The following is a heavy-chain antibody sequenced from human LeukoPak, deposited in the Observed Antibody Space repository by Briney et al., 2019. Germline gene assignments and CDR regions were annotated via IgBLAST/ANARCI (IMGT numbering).Heavy chain of an antibody. CDR2: IYYSGST. CDR3: ARAHYDFWSGYYPNWFDP. V-gene: IGHV4-59*01. CDR1: GGSISSYY. D-gene: IGHD3-3*01. Sequence: SETLSLTCTVSGGSISSYYWSWIRQPPGKGLEWIGYIYYSGSTNYNPSLKSRVTISVDTSKNQFSLKLSSVTAADTAVYYCARAHYDFWSGYYPNWFDPWGQGTLVTVSS. J-gene: IGHJ5*02.